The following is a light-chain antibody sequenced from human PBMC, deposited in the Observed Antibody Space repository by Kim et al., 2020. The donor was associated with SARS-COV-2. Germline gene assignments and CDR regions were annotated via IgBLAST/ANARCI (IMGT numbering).Light chain of an antibody. CDR1: SSNIGSNT. Sequence: QSVLTQPPSASGTPGQRVTIPCSGSSSNIGSNTVNWYQQLPGTAPKLLIYSNNQRPSGVPDRFSGSKSGTSASLAISGLQSDDEADYYCAAWDDSLNGVVFGGGTQLTVL. CDR2: SNN. V-gene: IGLV1-44*01. CDR3: AAWDDSLNGVV. J-gene: IGLJ2*01.